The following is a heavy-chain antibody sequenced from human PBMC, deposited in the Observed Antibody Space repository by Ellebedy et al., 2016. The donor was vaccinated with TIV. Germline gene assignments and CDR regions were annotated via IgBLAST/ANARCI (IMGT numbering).Heavy chain of an antibody. CDR3: ARGSIAVAGTSELSVY. V-gene: IGHV1-69*05. CDR2: IIPIFGTA. Sequence: AASVKVSCKASGGTFSSYAISWVRQAPGQGLEWMGGIIPIFGTANYAQKLQGRVTMTTDTSTSTAYMELRSLRSDDTAVYYCARGSIAVAGTSELSVYWGQGTLVTVSS. CDR1: GGTFSSYA. J-gene: IGHJ4*02. D-gene: IGHD6-19*01.